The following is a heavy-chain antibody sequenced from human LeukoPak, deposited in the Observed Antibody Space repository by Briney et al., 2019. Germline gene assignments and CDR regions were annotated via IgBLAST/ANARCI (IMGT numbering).Heavy chain of an antibody. CDR2: IYSGGST. V-gene: IGHV3-53*01. D-gene: IGHD6-19*01. CDR1: GFTVSSNY. J-gene: IGHJ2*01. Sequence: GGSLRLSCAASGFTVSSNYMSWVRQAPGKGLEWVSVIYSGGSTYYADSVKGRFTISRDNSKNTLYLQMNSLRAEDTAVYYCAREGIAVELWYFDLWGRGTLVTVSS. CDR3: AREGIAVELWYFDL.